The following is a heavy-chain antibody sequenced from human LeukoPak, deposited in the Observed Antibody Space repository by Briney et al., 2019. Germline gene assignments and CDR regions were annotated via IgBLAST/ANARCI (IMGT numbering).Heavy chain of an antibody. CDR1: GYTFIDYN. Sequence: GASVKVSCKASGYTFIDYNMHWVRQAPGQGLEWMGWINSNSGGTNYAQKFQGRVTMTRDTSISTAYMELSRLRSDDTAVYYCAREGSPRTNRLKYFDYWGQGTLVTVSS. CDR2: INSNSGGT. D-gene: IGHD3-10*01. CDR3: AREGSPRTNRLKYFDY. V-gene: IGHV1-2*02. J-gene: IGHJ4*02.